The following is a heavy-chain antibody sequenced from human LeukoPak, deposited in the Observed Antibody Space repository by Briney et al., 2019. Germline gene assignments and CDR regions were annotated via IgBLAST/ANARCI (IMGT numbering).Heavy chain of an antibody. J-gene: IGHJ4*02. V-gene: IGHV3-23*01. CDR1: GFTFSSYA. CDR2: ISGNSGST. CDR3: AKGSGGSSYSGLDS. D-gene: IGHD2-15*01. Sequence: GGSLRLSCAASGFTFSSYAMSWVRQAPGKGLEWVSVISGNSGSTYYADSVKGRFTISRDNFKNTLDLRMNSLRAEDAAVYDCAKGSGGSSYSGLDSWGQGTLVTVSA.